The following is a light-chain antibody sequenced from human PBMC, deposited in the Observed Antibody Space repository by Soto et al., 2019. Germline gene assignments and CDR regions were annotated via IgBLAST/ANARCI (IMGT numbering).Light chain of an antibody. CDR3: CSYAGTYTWV. CDR1: SSDVGGYNS. J-gene: IGLJ3*02. V-gene: IGLV2-11*01. Sequence: QSALTQPRSVSGSPGQSVTISCTGTSSDVGGYNSVSWYQQYPGKAPKLMIYDVSKRPSGVPDRFSGSMSGNAASLTISGLQAEDEADYYCCSYAGTYTWVFGGGTKLAVL. CDR2: DVS.